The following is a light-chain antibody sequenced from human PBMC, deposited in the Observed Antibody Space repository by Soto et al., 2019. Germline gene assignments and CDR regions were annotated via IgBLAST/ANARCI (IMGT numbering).Light chain of an antibody. J-gene: IGKJ1*01. V-gene: IGKV1-39*01. CDR3: QQSYSTLWT. Sequence: DIQFTQSPSLLSASIGERATITCRASHDVSTFLAWYQQKPGKAPKLLIYEASTLQSGVPSRFSGSGSGTDFTLTISSLQPEDFATYYCQQSYSTLWTCGQGTKVDIK. CDR1: HDVSTF. CDR2: EAS.